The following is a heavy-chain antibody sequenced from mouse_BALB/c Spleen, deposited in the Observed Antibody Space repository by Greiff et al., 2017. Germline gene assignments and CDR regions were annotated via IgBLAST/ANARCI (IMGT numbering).Heavy chain of an antibody. V-gene: IGHV14-1*02. D-gene: IGHD2-3*01. CDR2: IDPENGNT. CDR1: GFNIKDYY. Sequence: VQLKQSGAELLRPGALVKLSCKASGFNIKDYYMHWVKQRPEQGLEWIGWIDPENGNTIYDPKFQGKASITADTSSNTAYLQLSSLTSEDTAVYYCARRSIYDGYSLDYWGQGTTLTVSS. J-gene: IGHJ2*01. CDR3: ARRSIYDGYSLDY.